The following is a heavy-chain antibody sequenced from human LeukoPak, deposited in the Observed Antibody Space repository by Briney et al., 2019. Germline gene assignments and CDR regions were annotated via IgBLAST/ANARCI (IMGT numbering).Heavy chain of an antibody. CDR2: ISYDGSNK. V-gene: IGHV3-30-3*01. D-gene: IGHD3-16*01. CDR3: ARGRGGAFDI. CDR1: GFTFSSYA. J-gene: IGHJ3*02. Sequence: GGSLRLSCAASGFTFSSYAMHWVRQAPGKGLEWVAVISYDGSNKYYADSVKGRFTISRENSKNTLYLQMNSLRAEDTAVYYCARGRGGAFDIWGQGTMVTVSS.